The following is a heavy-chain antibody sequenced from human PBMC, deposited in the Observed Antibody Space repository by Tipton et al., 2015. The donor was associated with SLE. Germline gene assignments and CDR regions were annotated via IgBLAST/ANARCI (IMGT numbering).Heavy chain of an antibody. J-gene: IGHJ2*01. V-gene: IGHV4-34*01. D-gene: IGHD2-15*01. CDR2: IDDSGST. CDR1: GGSFSGFY. Sequence: TLSLTCAVYGGSFSGFYWILMRQPPGKGLEWIGEIDDSGSTNYNPSLKSRVTISLDTSKNQFSLKLSSVTAADTALYYCAREDNYYWYFDLWGRGTPVT. CDR3: AREDNYYWYFDL.